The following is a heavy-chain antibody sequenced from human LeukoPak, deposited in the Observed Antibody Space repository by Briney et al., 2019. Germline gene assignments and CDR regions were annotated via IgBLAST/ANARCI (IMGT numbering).Heavy chain of an antibody. Sequence: ASVKVSCKASGYIFIDYYIHWVRQVPGQGLEWMGRINPKSGGTNHAQKFQGRVTMTRDTSISTAYMELSSLRSDDTAVYYCGRGGGGSGSYYDYWGQGTLVTVSS. CDR2: INPKSGGT. CDR3: GRGGGGSGSYYDY. V-gene: IGHV1-2*06. J-gene: IGHJ4*02. D-gene: IGHD1-26*01. CDR1: GYIFIDYY.